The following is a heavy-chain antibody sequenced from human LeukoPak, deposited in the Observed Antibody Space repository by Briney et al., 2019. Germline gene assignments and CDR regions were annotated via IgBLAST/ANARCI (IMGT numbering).Heavy chain of an antibody. D-gene: IGHD3-16*02. J-gene: IGHJ6*04. CDR1: GGTFSSYA. CDR2: IIPIFGTA. V-gene: IGHV1-69*06. Sequence: ASVKVSCKASGGTFSSYAISWVRQAPGQGPEWMGGIIPIFGTANYAQKFQGRVTITADKSTSTAYMELSSLRSEDTAVYYCARASSDYVWGSYRSPYYYYGMDVWGKGTTVTVSS. CDR3: ARASSDYVWGSYRSPYYYYGMDV.